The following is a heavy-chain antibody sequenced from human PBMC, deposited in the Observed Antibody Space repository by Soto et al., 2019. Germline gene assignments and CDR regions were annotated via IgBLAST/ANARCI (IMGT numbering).Heavy chain of an antibody. CDR1: GYSFSCYD. CDR2: INPSDGNR. D-gene: IGHD3-22*01. J-gene: IGHJ6*02. CDR3: VRDILRGYDSSGFYA. Sequence: ASVKVSRKASGYSFSCYDSNWVRQAPGQRIEWMGRINPSDGNRNFAQKYEDRVTMTTATSTHTVLLEQRSLKSDNTTISSCVRDILRGYDSSGFYAWG. V-gene: IGHV1-18*01.